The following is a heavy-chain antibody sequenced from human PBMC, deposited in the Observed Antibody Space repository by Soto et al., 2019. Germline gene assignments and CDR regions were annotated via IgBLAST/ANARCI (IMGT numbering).Heavy chain of an antibody. D-gene: IGHD6-19*01. J-gene: IGHJ6*03. V-gene: IGHV3-11*01. CDR3: ARDGAGSSGWYYYYYMDV. CDR1: GFTFSDYY. Sequence: QVQLVESGGGLVKPGGSLRLSCAASGFTFSDYYMSWIRQAPGKGLEWVSYISRSGSTIYYADAVKGRFTFARDNAKNSLYLQMNSLRAEDTAVYYCARDGAGSSGWYYYYYMDVWGKGTTVTVSS. CDR2: ISRSGSTI.